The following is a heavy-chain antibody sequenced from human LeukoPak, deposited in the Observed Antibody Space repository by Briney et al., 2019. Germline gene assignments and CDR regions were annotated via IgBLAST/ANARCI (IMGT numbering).Heavy chain of an antibody. V-gene: IGHV3-21*01. J-gene: IGHJ4*02. CDR3: ARDPAYYDILTGYSPKGIDY. Sequence: GGSLRLSCAASGFTFSSYSMNWVRQAPGKGLEWVSSISISSSYIYYADSVKGRFTISRDNAKNSLYLQMNSLRAEDTAVYYCARDPAYYDILTGYSPKGIDYWGQGTLVTVSS. D-gene: IGHD3-9*01. CDR1: GFTFSSYS. CDR2: ISISSSYI.